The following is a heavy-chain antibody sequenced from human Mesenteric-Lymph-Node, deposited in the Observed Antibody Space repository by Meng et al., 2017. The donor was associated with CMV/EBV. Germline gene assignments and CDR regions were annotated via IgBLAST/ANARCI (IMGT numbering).Heavy chain of an antibody. CDR2: ISSSSSYI. CDR1: GFTFSAYS. J-gene: IGHJ4*02. CDR3: ARPGGGYAV. D-gene: IGHD3-16*01. V-gene: IGHV3-21*01. Sequence: GGSLRLSCAASGFTFSAYSMNWVRQAPGKGLEWVSSISSSSSYIYYADSVKGRFTISRDNTKNSLYLQMDSLTAEDTAVYYCARPGGGYAVWGQGTLVTVSS.